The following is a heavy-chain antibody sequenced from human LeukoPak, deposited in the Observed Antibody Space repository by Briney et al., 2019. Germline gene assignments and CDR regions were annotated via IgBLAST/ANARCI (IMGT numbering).Heavy chain of an antibody. V-gene: IGHV3-23*01. Sequence: GGSLRLSCAASRFTFSSSAMGWVRQAPGKGLEWVPTISDSGGSTYYADSVKGRFTISRDNSKSTLYLQVNSLRAEDTAVYYCAKSHSEAQRGYFDYWGQGTLVTVSS. CDR1: RFTFSSSA. J-gene: IGHJ4*02. CDR2: ISDSGGST. CDR3: AKSHSEAQRGYFDY. D-gene: IGHD3-10*01.